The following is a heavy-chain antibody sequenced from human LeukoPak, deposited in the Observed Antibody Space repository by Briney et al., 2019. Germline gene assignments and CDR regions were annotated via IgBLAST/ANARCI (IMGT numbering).Heavy chain of an antibody. CDR1: GGSISSSNW. CDR2: IYHSGST. Sequence: SETLSLTCAVSGGSISSSNWWSWVRQPPGQGLEWIGEIYHSGSTNYNPSLKSRVTISVDKSKNQFSLKLSSVTAADTAVYYCARSVYDSSGPLGYYFDYWGQGTLVTVSS. CDR3: ARSVYDSSGPLGYYFDY. V-gene: IGHV4-4*02. D-gene: IGHD3-22*01. J-gene: IGHJ4*02.